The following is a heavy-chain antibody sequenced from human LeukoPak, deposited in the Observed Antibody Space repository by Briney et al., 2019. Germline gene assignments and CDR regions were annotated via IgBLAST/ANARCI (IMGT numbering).Heavy chain of an antibody. J-gene: IGHJ6*02. V-gene: IGHV3-48*02. CDR2: ISSRSRHI. D-gene: IGHD1-26*01. CDR1: GFTFSDYS. Sequence: GGCLRLAWAAFGFTFSDYSMNWVSQAPGKGLEWVSYISSRSRHIHQADSVKGRFTISRDNAKNSLSLQMNSLRDEDTAVYYCARDYSSSGSYFGYYYGMDVWGQGTTVTVSS. CDR3: ARDYSSSGSYFGYYYGMDV.